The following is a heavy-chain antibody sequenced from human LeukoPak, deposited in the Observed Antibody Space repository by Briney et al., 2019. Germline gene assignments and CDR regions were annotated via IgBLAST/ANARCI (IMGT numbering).Heavy chain of an antibody. CDR3: VKDLGGQYGLDYFDY. D-gene: IGHD3-16*01. CDR2: ISGSGGST. V-gene: IGHV3-23*01. Sequence: GGSLRLSCAASGFTFSSYAMSWVRQAPGKGLEWVSGISGSGGSTYYADSVKGRFTISRDNSKNTLYLQMNSLRAEDTAVYYCVKDLGGQYGLDYFDYWGQGTLVTVSS. J-gene: IGHJ4*02. CDR1: GFTFSSYA.